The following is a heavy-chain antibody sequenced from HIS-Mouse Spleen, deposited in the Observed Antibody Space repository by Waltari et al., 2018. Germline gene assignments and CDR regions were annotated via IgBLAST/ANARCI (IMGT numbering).Heavy chain of an antibody. CDR1: GSTFTCYY. J-gene: IGHJ3*02. CDR2: INPNSGGT. Sequence: QVQLLQSGAAVKKPGPSVKVSCKPYGSTFTCYYMHWVRQAPGQGLECMGWINPNSGGTNYAQKFQGRVTMTRDTSISTAYMELSRLRSDDTAVYYCVRGGNWDDAFDIWGQGTMVTVSS. V-gene: IGHV1-2*02. D-gene: IGHD7-27*01. CDR3: VRGGNWDDAFDI.